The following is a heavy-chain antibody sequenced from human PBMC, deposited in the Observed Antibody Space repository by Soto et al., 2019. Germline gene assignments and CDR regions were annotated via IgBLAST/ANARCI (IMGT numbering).Heavy chain of an antibody. D-gene: IGHD2-2*01. CDR3: ARGDVRAGYCSSTSCYGDAFDI. Sequence: ASVKVSCKASGGTFSSYAISWVRQAPGQGLEWMGGIIPIFGTANYAQKFQGRVTITADESTSTAYMELSSLRSEDMAVYYCARGDVRAGYCSSTSCYGDAFDIWGQGTMVTVSS. CDR1: GGTFSSYA. CDR2: IIPIFGTA. V-gene: IGHV1-69*13. J-gene: IGHJ3*02.